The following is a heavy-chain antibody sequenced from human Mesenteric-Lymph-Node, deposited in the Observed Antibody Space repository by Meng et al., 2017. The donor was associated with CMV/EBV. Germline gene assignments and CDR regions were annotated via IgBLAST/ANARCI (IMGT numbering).Heavy chain of an antibody. Sequence: GESLKISCAASGFTFSSYSMNWVRQAPGKGLEWVSSISSSSSYIYYADSVKGRFTISRDNAKNSVYLQMNSLRAEDTAVYYCARDLSRQQPLGFDYWGQGTLVTVSS. D-gene: IGHD6-6*01. CDR3: ARDLSRQQPLGFDY. CDR2: ISSSSSYI. CDR1: GFTFSSYS. V-gene: IGHV3-21*01. J-gene: IGHJ4*02.